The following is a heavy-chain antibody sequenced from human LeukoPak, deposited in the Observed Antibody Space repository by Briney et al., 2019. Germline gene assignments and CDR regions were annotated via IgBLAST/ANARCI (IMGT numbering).Heavy chain of an antibody. CDR3: AVLPYYYYYGMDV. V-gene: IGHV4-34*01. Sequence: TSETLSLTCAVYGGSFSGYYWSWIRQPPGKGLEWIGEINHSGSTNYNPSLKSRVTISVDTSKSQFSLKLSSVTAADTAVYYCAVLPYYYYYGMDVWGQGTTVTVSS. J-gene: IGHJ6*02. CDR2: INHSGST. CDR1: GGSFSGYY.